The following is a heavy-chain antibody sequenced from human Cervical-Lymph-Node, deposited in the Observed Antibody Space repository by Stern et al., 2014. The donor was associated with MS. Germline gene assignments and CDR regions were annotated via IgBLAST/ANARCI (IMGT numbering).Heavy chain of an antibody. V-gene: IGHV1-2*04. Sequence: QVQLVQSGAEVKKPGASVKVSCTASGYTFTGFFLHWVRQAPGQGLEWVGWINPNTGVTKSEQKFQGWVTLTRDTSINTVYMELNRLKSDDTAVFYCARGYHFFDNWGQGTLVTVSS. D-gene: IGHD2-15*01. CDR2: INPNTGVT. CDR3: ARGYHFFDN. J-gene: IGHJ4*02. CDR1: GYTFTGFF.